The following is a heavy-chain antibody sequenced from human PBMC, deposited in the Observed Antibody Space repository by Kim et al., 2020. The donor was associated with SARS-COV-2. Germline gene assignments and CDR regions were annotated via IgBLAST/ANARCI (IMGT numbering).Heavy chain of an antibody. CDR2: IWYDGSNK. Sequence: GGSLRLSCAASGFTFSSYGMHWVRQAPGKGLEWVAVIWYDGSNKYYADSVKGRFTISRDNSKNTLYLQMNSLRAEDTAVYYCARDFGGGYSYGTIDYWGQGTLVTVSS. CDR3: ARDFGGGYSYGTIDY. CDR1: GFTFSSYG. J-gene: IGHJ4*02. D-gene: IGHD5-18*01. V-gene: IGHV3-33*01.